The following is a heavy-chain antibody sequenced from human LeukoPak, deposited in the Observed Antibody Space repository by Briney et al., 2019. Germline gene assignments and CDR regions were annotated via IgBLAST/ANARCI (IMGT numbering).Heavy chain of an antibody. Sequence: GASVKVSCKASGYTFTGYYMHWVRQAPGQGLEWMGWINPNSGGTNYAQKFQGRVTMTRDTSISTAYMELSRLRSDDTAVYYCARSKLRVVVTAISWFDPWGQGTLVTVSS. CDR2: INPNSGGT. J-gene: IGHJ5*02. V-gene: IGHV1-2*02. CDR1: GYTFTGYY. CDR3: ARSKLRVVVTAISWFDP. D-gene: IGHD2-21*02.